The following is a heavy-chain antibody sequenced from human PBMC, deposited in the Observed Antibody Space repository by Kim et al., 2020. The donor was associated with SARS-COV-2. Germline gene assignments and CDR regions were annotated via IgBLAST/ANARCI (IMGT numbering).Heavy chain of an antibody. Sequence: GGSLRLSCASSGFAFNRAWMSWVRQAPGQGLEWVGYIKSEIDGATAEYAADVKDRFSISRDDSKNILYLEITGLKNEDTAIYYCITEVNSGSYRGEGLWGQGTRVTVSS. CDR3: ITEVNSGSYRGEGL. CDR1: GFAFNRAW. V-gene: IGHV3-15*01. J-gene: IGHJ4*02. D-gene: IGHD1-26*01. CDR2: IKSEIDGATA.